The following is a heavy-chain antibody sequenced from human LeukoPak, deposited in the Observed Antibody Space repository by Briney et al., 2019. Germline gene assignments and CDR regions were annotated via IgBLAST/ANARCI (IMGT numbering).Heavy chain of an antibody. CDR3: ARARAVRFLEWLPHFDY. CDR2: IYYSGST. V-gene: IGHV4-59*01. CDR1: GGSISSYY. Sequence: SETLSLTCTVSGGSISSYYWSWIRQPPGKGLEWIGYIYYSGSTNYSPSLKSRVTISVDTSKNQFSLKLSSVTAADTAVYYCARARAVRFLEWLPHFDYWGQGTLVTVSS. D-gene: IGHD3-3*01. J-gene: IGHJ4*02.